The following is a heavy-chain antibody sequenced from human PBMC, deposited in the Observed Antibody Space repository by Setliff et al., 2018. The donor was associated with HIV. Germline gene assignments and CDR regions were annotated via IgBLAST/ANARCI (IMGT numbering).Heavy chain of an antibody. CDR3: ARLGYSGSLVGAFDI. CDR1: GDSMTSGSYY. CDR2: VTVNGAT. D-gene: IGHD1-26*01. Sequence: SETLSLTCTVSGDSMTSGSYYWTWIRQPAGKRLEWIGRVTVNGATEYNPSLQSRVTISVDTSKNQFSLNLTSVTAADTAVYYCARLGYSGSLVGAFDIWGQGTMVTVSS. J-gene: IGHJ3*02. V-gene: IGHV4-61*02.